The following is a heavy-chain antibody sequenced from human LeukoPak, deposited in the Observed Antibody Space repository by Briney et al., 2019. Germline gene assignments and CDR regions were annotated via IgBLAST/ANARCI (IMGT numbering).Heavy chain of an antibody. V-gene: IGHV1-2*02. CDR1: GYIFTGYH. D-gene: IGHD3-22*01. J-gene: IGHJ4*02. Sequence: ASVKVSCKASGYIFTGYHINWVRQAPGQGLEWMGWINSNSGGTKYAQKFQDRVTMTRDTSISTAYMELSRLTSDDTAVYYCARSHYYNRSGYSFRVLDFWGQGTLITVSS. CDR3: ARSHYYNRSGYSFRVLDF. CDR2: INSNSGGT.